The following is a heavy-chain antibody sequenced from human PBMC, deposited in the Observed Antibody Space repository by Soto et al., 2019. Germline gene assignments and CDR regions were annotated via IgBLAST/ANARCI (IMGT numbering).Heavy chain of an antibody. J-gene: IGHJ4*02. CDR3: ARAVSYSSSWYYFDY. Sequence: KPSETLSLTCTVSGGSISSYYWSWIRQPPGKGLEWIGYIYYSGSTNYNPSLKSRVTISVDTFKNQFSLKLSSVTAADTAVYYCARAVSYSSSWYYFDYWGQGTLVTVSS. D-gene: IGHD6-13*01. CDR2: IYYSGST. V-gene: IGHV4-59*01. CDR1: GGSISSYY.